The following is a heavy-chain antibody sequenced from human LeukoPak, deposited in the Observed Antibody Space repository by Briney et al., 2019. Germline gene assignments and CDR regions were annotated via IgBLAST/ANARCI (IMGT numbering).Heavy chain of an antibody. D-gene: IGHD2-15*01. J-gene: IGHJ3*02. Sequence: ASVKVSCKVSGCTLTELSMHWVRQAPGKGLEWMGGFDPEDGETIYAQKFQGRVTMTEDTSTDTAYMELSSLRSEDTAVYYCATEMGRYCSGGSCYPPDAFDIWGQGTMVTVSS. CDR3: ATEMGRYCSGGSCYPPDAFDI. CDR1: GCTLTELS. V-gene: IGHV1-24*01. CDR2: FDPEDGET.